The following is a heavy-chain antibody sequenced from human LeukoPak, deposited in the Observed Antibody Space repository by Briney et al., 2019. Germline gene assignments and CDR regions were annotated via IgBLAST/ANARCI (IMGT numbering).Heavy chain of an antibody. CDR2: IFYSGDT. Sequence: PSQTLSLTCTVSGGSISSGDYYWNWIRQPPGKGLEWIGYIFYSGDTYYNPSLKSRLTISLDTSKNQSSLRLRSVTAADTAVYYCARHLGYCGITSCFYGMDVWGQGTTVTVSS. J-gene: IGHJ6*02. CDR1: GGSISSGDYY. CDR3: ARHLGYCGITSCFYGMDV. V-gene: IGHV4-30-4*01. D-gene: IGHD2-2*01.